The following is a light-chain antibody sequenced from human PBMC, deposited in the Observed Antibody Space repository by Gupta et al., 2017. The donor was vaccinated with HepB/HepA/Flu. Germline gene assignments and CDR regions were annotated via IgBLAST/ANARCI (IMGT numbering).Light chain of an antibody. CDR2: GNS. V-gene: IGLV1-40*01. J-gene: IGLJ1*01. CDR3: QSYDSSLSGYYV. Sequence: QSVLTPPPSVSGAPGQRLTISCPGSRSNIGAGYDVHWYQQLPGTAPKLLIYGNSNRPSGVPDRFSGSKSGTSASLAITGLQAEDEADYYCQSYDSSLSGYYVFGTGTKVTVL. CDR1: RSNIGAGYD.